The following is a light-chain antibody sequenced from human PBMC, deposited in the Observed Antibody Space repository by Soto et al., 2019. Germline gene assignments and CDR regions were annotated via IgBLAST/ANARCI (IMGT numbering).Light chain of an antibody. Sequence: DIQMTQSPLSLSASAGDKVTITCRASQAISNNLAWYPQKPGKVPTLLIYAASTLQSGVPSRFSGSGSGTDLPLTISSLQPEDVATYYCQKYYSVPFTFGPGPKV. CDR3: QKYYSVPFT. CDR2: AAS. V-gene: IGKV1-27*01. J-gene: IGKJ3*01. CDR1: QAISNN.